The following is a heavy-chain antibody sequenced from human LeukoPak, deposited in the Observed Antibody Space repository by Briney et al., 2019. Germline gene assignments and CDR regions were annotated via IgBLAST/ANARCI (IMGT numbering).Heavy chain of an antibody. CDR2: IYYSGST. CDR1: GGSISSSSYY. V-gene: IGHV4-39*01. Sequence: SETPSLTCTVSGGSISSSSYYWGWIRQPPGKGLEWIGSIYYSGSTYYNPSLKSRVTISVDTSNNQFSLKLSSVTAADTAVYDGARSPNSGFDPFDYWGQGTLVTVSS. J-gene: IGHJ4*02. D-gene: IGHD5-12*01. CDR3: ARSPNSGFDPFDY.